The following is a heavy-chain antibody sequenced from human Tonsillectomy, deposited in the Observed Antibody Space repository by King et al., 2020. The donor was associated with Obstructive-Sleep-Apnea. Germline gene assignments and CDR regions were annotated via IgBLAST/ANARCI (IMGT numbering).Heavy chain of an antibody. Sequence: VQLVESGAEVKKPGASVKVSCKASGYTFTSYDINWVRQATGQGLEWMGWMSPNTGNTDYAQKFQGRVTMTRDTSLSTAYMELSSLRSDDTAVYYCVRGLEMATIFWFDPWGQGTLVTVSS. D-gene: IGHD5-24*01. CDR1: GYTFTSYD. V-gene: IGHV1-8*01. CDR3: VRGLEMATIFWFDP. J-gene: IGHJ5*02. CDR2: MSPNTGNT.